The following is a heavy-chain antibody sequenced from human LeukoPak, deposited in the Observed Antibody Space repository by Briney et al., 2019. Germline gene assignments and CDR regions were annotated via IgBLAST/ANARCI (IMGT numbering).Heavy chain of an antibody. CDR3: ARALTVDIVVVLAATVRFDP. CDR2: INPNSGGT. Sequence: ASVKVSCKASGGTFDIYAINWVRQAPGQGLEWMGWINPNSGGTNYAQKYQGRVTMTRDPSISTAYMELSRLRSDDTAVYYCARALTVDIVVVLAATVRFDPWGQGTLVTVSS. J-gene: IGHJ5*02. D-gene: IGHD2-15*01. CDR1: GGTFDIYA. V-gene: IGHV1-2*02.